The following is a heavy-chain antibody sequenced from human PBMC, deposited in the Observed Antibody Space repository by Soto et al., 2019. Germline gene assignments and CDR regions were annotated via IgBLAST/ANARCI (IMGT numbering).Heavy chain of an antibody. V-gene: IGHV4-34*01. D-gene: IGHD1-20*01. CDR1: GGSFSGYY. J-gene: IGHJ5*02. Sequence: SETLSLTCAVYGGSFSGYYWSWIRQPPGKGLEWIGEINHSGSTNYNPSLKSRVTISVDTSKNQFSLKLSSVTAADTAVYYCARGPVGQGDKVDNWNIKSDNWFDPWGQGTLVTVSS. CDR3: ARGPVGQGDKVDNWNIKSDNWFDP. CDR2: INHSGST.